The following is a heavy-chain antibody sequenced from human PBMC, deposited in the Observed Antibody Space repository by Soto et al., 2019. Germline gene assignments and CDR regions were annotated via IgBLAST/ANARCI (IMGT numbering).Heavy chain of an antibody. CDR1: GFTCNNYW. D-gene: IGHD5-18*01. CDR3: ARVSRSHDTEY. CDR2: INQDGSQT. J-gene: IGHJ4*02. V-gene: IGHV3-7*05. Sequence: EVQLEESGGGLVQPGGSLRLACKTPGFTCNNYWMSWLRQAPGKGLEWVANINQDGSQTDYVDSVKGRFTLSRDNAKTSLYLQMNSLRVEDTAVYYCARVSRSHDTEYWGQGTLVTVSS.